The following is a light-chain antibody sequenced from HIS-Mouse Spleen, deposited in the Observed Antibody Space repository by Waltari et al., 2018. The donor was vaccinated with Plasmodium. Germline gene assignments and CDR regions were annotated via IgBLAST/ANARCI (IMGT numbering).Light chain of an antibody. CDR1: SSNIGSNT. V-gene: IGLV1-44*01. CDR2: RNN. J-gene: IGLJ3*02. CDR3: AAWDDSLNGPV. Sequence: QSVLTQPPSASGTPGQRVTISCSGSSSNIGSNTVNWYQQLPGTAPKLLIYRNNQLPSGGPDRFSGSKSGTSASLAISGLQSEDEADYYCAAWDDSLNGPVFGGGTKLTVL.